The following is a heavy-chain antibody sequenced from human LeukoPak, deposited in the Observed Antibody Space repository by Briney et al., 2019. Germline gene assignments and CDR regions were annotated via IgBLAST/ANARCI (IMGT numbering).Heavy chain of an antibody. Sequence: SETLSLTCTVSGGSISSYYWSWIRQPPGKGLEWIGYIYYSGSTNYNPSLKSRVTISVDTPKNQFSLKLSSVTAADTAVYYCARVLGYCSSTSCYGGPDYYGMDVWGKGTTVTVSS. CDR3: ARVLGYCSSTSCYGGPDYYGMDV. V-gene: IGHV4-59*01. D-gene: IGHD2-2*01. J-gene: IGHJ6*04. CDR2: IYYSGST. CDR1: GGSISSYY.